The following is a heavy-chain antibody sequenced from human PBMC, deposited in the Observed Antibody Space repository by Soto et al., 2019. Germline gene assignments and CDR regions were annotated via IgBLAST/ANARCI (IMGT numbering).Heavy chain of an antibody. V-gene: IGHV4-34*12. CDR1: GGSLNGYY. Sequence: QVQLQHWVAGLLKPSETLSLTCAVYGGSLNGYYWGWIRQPPGKGLVWIGVIIQLGTARYRPSLKGRVTMAVDTSKKQVFLTLDAMTVADPAVYSCAGARGVQRATLKRVYHNWLEPWCQGTLVTVSS. CDR3: AGARGVQRATLKRVYHNWLEP. D-gene: IGHD3-10*01. CDR2: IIQLGTA. J-gene: IGHJ5*02.